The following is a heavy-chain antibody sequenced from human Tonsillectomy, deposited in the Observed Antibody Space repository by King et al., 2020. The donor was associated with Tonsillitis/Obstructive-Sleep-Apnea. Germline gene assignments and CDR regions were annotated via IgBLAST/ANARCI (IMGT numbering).Heavy chain of an antibody. J-gene: IGHJ1*01. D-gene: IGHD2-2*01. V-gene: IGHV1-46*01. CDR1: GYTFTSYY. Sequence: VQLVESGAEVKKPGASVKVSCKASGYTFTSYYMHWVRQAPGQGLGWMGIINPSGGSTSYAQKFQGRVTMTRDTSTSTVYMELSSLRSEDTAVYYCARARDVVVPAATQYFQHWGQGTLVTVSS. CDR2: INPSGGST. CDR3: ARARDVVVPAATQYFQH.